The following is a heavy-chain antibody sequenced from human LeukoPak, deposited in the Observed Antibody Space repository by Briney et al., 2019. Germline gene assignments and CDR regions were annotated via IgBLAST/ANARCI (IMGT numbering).Heavy chain of an antibody. Sequence: SETLSLTCTVSGGSISSYYWSWIRQPPGKGLEWIGYIYYSGSTNYNPSLKSRVTISVDTSKNQFSLKLSSVTAADTAVYYCARDRKYYYHMDVWGKGTTVTVSS. CDR2: IYYSGST. D-gene: IGHD1-14*01. V-gene: IGHV4-59*01. CDR1: GGSISSYY. J-gene: IGHJ6*03. CDR3: ARDRKYYYHMDV.